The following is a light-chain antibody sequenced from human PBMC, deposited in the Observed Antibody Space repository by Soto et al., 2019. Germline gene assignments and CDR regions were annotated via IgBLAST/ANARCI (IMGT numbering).Light chain of an antibody. Sequence: DIQMTQSPSTLSASVGDRVTITCRASQSISSWLAWYQQKPGKVPKLLIYKASSLESGVPSRFSGSGSGTEFTLTISSLQPDDFATYYCQQYNSYWTFGGGTKVEIK. CDR1: QSISSW. CDR2: KAS. J-gene: IGKJ4*01. CDR3: QQYNSYWT. V-gene: IGKV1-5*03.